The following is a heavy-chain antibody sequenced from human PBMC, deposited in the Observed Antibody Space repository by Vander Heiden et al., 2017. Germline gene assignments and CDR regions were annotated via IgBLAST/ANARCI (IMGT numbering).Heavy chain of an antibody. Sequence: QVQLVESGGGVVQPGRSLRLSCAASGFTCSSYAMHWVRQAPGKGLEWVAVISYDGSNKYYADSVKGRFTISRDNSKNTLYLQMNSLRAEDTAVYYCASPSAERDYWGQGTLVTVSS. CDR3: ASPSAERDY. J-gene: IGHJ4*02. CDR1: GFTCSSYA. CDR2: ISYDGSNK. V-gene: IGHV3-30-3*01.